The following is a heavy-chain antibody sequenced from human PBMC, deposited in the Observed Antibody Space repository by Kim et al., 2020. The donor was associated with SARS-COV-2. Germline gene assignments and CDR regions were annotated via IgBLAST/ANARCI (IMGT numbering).Heavy chain of an antibody. CDR1: GITLGSYG. J-gene: IGHJ6*01. CDR3: AKVHSYYGPEFGITDDY. V-gene: IGHV3-23*01. D-gene: IGHD3-3*01. CDR2: ISSSNSYT. Sequence: GGSLRLSCAASGITLGSYGMSWVRQAPGKGLEWVSAISSSNSYTYYAYSVKGRFVISRDTSKNTLYLQMTSLSAEDTATYYCAKVHSYYGPEFGITDDY.